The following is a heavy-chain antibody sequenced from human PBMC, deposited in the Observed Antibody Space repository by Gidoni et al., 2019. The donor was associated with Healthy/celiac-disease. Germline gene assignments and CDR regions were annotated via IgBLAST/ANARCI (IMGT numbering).Heavy chain of an antibody. CDR2: ISYDGSNK. CDR1: GFTFSRYG. Sequence: QVQLVESGGGVVQPGRSLRLSCAASGFTFSRYGMHWVRQAPGKGLEWVAVISYDGSNKYYADSVKGRFTISRDNSKNTLYLQMNSLRAEDTAVYYCAKDWYYDILTGYGENYMDVWGKGTTVTVSS. J-gene: IGHJ6*03. CDR3: AKDWYYDILTGYGENYMDV. V-gene: IGHV3-30*18. D-gene: IGHD3-9*01.